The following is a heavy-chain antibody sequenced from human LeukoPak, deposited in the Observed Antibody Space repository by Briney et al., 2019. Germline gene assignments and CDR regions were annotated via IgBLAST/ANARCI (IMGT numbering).Heavy chain of an antibody. J-gene: IGHJ4*02. V-gene: IGHV1-8*03. Sequence: GASVKVSCKASGYTFTSYDINWVRQATGQGLEWMGWMNPNSGNTGYAQKFQGRVTITRNTSISTACMELSSLRSEDTAVYYCARGHPYDSSGYVDYWGQGTLVTVSS. CDR1: GYTFTSYD. CDR2: MNPNSGNT. CDR3: ARGHPYDSSGYVDY. D-gene: IGHD3-22*01.